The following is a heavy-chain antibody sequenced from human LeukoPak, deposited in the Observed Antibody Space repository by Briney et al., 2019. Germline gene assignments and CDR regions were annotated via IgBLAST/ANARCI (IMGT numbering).Heavy chain of an antibody. J-gene: IGHJ4*02. D-gene: IGHD4-23*01. V-gene: IGHV5-51*01. Sequence: GASLRISCKGSGYSFTTYWINWVRQMPGKGLEWMGIIYAGDSDVRYSPSFQGQVTISVDKSISTAYLQWSSLKASDTAMCYCARVMVTSGYDCWGQGTLVTVSS. CDR2: IYAGDSDV. CDR3: ARVMVTSGYDC. CDR1: GYSFTTYW.